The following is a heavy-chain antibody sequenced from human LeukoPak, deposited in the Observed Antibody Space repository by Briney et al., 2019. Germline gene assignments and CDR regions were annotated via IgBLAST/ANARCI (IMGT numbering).Heavy chain of an antibody. V-gene: IGHV1-69*13. CDR3: ARDRIEIGYYFDY. CDR2: IIPIFGTA. J-gene: IGHJ4*02. CDR1: GGTFSSYA. D-gene: IGHD5-24*01. Sequence: ASVKVSCKASGGTFSSYAISWVRQTPGQGLEWMGGIIPIFGTANYAQKFQGRVTITADESTSTAYMELSSLRSEDTAVYYCARDRIEIGYYFDYWGQGTLVTVSS.